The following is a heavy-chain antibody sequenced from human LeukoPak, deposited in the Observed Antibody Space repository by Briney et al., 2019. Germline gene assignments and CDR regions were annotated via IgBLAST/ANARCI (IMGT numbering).Heavy chain of an antibody. CDR2: IYTSGST. D-gene: IGHD1-14*01. CDR3: ARYPAPRPPDY. Sequence: SQTLSLTCTVSGGSVNSAKYYWSWIRQLPGKGLEWIGYIYTSGSTGDNPSLKNRVTISLDTSKNQFSLRLSSVAAADTAVYYCARYPAPRPPDYWGQGTLVIVSS. V-gene: IGHV4-31*03. J-gene: IGHJ4*02. CDR1: GGSVNSAKYY.